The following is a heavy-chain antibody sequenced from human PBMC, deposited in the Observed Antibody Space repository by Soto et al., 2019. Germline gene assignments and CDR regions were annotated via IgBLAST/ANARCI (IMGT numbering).Heavy chain of an antibody. Sequence: QVQLQESGPGLVKPSETLSLTCTVSGGSIRSYYWSWIRQPPGKGLEWIGYIYYSGRTNYNPSLKSRVTIPVDTPKNQFSLKLSSGPAADTAVSYWARVLGGAFAIWGQGTMVTVSS. V-gene: IGHV4-59*12. D-gene: IGHD1-26*01. CDR3: ARVLGGAFAI. CDR1: GGSIRSYY. CDR2: IYYSGRT. J-gene: IGHJ3*02.